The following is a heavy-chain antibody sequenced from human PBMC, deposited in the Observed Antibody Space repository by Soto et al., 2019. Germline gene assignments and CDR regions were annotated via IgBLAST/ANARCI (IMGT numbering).Heavy chain of an antibody. CDR1: GFTFSGSA. D-gene: IGHD4-17*01. V-gene: IGHV3-73*01. CDR2: IRSKSNSYAT. Sequence: EVQLVESGGGLVQPGGSLKLSCAASGFTFSGSAMHWVRQASGKGLEWVGRIRSKSNSYATAYAASVKGRFTISRDDSKNTAYLQMNSLKTEDTXVYYCXGTTVTTAEYYYYYMDVWGKGTTVTVSS. J-gene: IGHJ6*03. CDR3: XGTTVTTAEYYYYYMDV.